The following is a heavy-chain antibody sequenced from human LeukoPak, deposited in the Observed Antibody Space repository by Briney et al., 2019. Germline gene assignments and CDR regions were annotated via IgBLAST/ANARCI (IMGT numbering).Heavy chain of an antibody. D-gene: IGHD3-22*01. CDR3: ARQGPIVVVAFDY. CDR1: GGSFSGNY. V-gene: IGHV4-34*01. Sequence: SETLSLTCAVYGGSFSGNYWTWIRQPPGKGLEWIGEINHSGSTNYNPSLKSRVTISVDTSKNQFSLKLTSVTAADTAVYYCARQGPIVVVAFDYWGQGTLVTVSS. CDR2: INHSGST. J-gene: IGHJ4*02.